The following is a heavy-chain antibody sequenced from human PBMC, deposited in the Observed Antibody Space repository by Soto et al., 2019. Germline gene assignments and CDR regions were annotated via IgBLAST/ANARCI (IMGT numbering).Heavy chain of an antibody. CDR3: AREDIVVVPAAVDYLGYYYYMDV. CDR2: IYYSGST. D-gene: IGHD2-2*01. V-gene: IGHV4-31*03. CDR1: RGSICSGNYY. J-gene: IGHJ6*03. Sequence: SETLSLTCTVPRGSICSGNYYWSWIRQHPGKGLEWIGYIYYSGSTYYNPSLKSRVTISVDTSKNQFSLKLSSVTAADTAVYYCAREDIVVVPAAVDYLGYYYYMDVWGKGTTVTVSS.